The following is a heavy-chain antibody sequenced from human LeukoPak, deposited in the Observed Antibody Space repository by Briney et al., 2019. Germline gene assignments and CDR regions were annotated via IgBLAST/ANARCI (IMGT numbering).Heavy chain of an antibody. D-gene: IGHD6-19*01. CDR1: GGSFSGYY. V-gene: IGHV4-59*01. Sequence: PSETLSLTCAVYGGSFSGYYWGWIRQPPGKGLEWIGYIYYSGSTNYNPSLKSRVTISVDTSKNQFSLKLSSVTAADTAVYYCARDLAVAGPFDYWGQGTLVTVSS. CDR3: ARDLAVAGPFDY. J-gene: IGHJ4*02. CDR2: IYYSGST.